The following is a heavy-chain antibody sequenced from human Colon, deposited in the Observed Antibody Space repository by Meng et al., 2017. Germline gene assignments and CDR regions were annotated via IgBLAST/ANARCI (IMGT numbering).Heavy chain of an antibody. Sequence: GQRQQWRGDLLMSPEPPPLTCSVYGGYFSGSGCRSMRQPPRKGVKWIGEIKHTGYTSYTQYHKSRLTISVDKSKNQFSLNLISVTAADMDLYYCASSVRLGVAGKSGAYWGQGTLVTVSS. D-gene: IGHD6-19*01. CDR2: IKHTGYT. CDR3: ASSVRLGVAGKSGAY. J-gene: IGHJ4*02. V-gene: IGHV4-34*01. CDR1: GGYFSGSG.